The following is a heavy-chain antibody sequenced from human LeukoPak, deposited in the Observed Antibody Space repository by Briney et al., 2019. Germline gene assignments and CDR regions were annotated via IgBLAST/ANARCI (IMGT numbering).Heavy chain of an antibody. CDR1: AYTFAAYS. CDR2: INPYTGGT. D-gene: IGHD1-1*01. CDR3: ARAATTGVFYFDF. J-gene: IGHJ4*01. Sequence: ASVKVSCKASAYTFAAYSIHWMRQAPGQGLEWMGYINPYTGGTDYAQKFQGRVTMASDTSITTAYMDLSRLRSDDTAVYFCARAATTGVFYFDFWGQGTLVTVSS. V-gene: IGHV1-2*02.